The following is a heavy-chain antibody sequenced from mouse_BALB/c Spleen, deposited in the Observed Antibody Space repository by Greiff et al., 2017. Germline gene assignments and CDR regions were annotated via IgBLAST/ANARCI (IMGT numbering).Heavy chain of an antibody. CDR3: ARSGDYDGAWFAY. J-gene: IGHJ3*01. Sequence: VQLQQSGAELVRPGTSVKVSCKASGYALTNYLIEWVKQRPGQGLEWIGVINPGSGGTNYNEKFKGKATLTADKSSSTAYMQLSSLTSDDSAVYFCARSGDYDGAWFAYWGQGTLVTVSA. CDR2: INPGSGGT. CDR1: GYALTNYL. V-gene: IGHV1-54*01. D-gene: IGHD2-4*01.